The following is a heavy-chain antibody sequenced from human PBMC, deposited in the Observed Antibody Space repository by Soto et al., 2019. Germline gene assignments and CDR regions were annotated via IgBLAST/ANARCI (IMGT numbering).Heavy chain of an antibody. CDR3: AGYLAARHYYFDY. J-gene: IGHJ4*02. D-gene: IGHD6-6*01. Sequence: QVQLQESGPGLVKPSETLSLTCTVSGASVSSGSYYWSWIRQPPGKGLEWIGYICYTGSTNYNPSLKSRVTISVDTSKIQFSLRLSSVTAADTAVYYCAGYLAARHYYFDYWGQGTLVTVSS. V-gene: IGHV4-61*01. CDR2: ICYTGST. CDR1: GASVSSGSYY.